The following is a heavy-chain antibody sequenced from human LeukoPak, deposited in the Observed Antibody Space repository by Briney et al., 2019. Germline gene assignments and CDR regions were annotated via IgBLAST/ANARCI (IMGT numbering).Heavy chain of an antibody. CDR3: ARRQRPSITIFGVVTRKYYFDY. CDR1: GYTFTSYD. J-gene: IGHJ4*02. D-gene: IGHD3-3*01. Sequence: ASVKVSCKASGYTFTSYDINWVRQATGQGLEWMGWMNPNSGNTGYAQKFQGRVTMTRNTSISTAYMELTSMRYEDTAVYYCARRQRPSITIFGVVTRKYYFDYWGQGTLVTVSS. CDR2: MNPNSGNT. V-gene: IGHV1-8*01.